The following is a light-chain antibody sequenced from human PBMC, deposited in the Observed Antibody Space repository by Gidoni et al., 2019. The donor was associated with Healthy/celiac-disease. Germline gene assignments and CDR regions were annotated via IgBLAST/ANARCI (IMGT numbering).Light chain of an antibody. J-gene: IGKJ2*01. CDR1: QSISSY. CDR2: PAS. CDR3: QQSYSTPPYT. Sequence: DIQMTQSPSSLSASVGDRVTITCRASQSISSYLTWYQQKPGKAPKLLIYPASSLQSGVPSRFSCSGSGTDFTLTISSRQPEDFATYYCQQSYSTPPYTFGQGTKLEIK. V-gene: IGKV1-39*01.